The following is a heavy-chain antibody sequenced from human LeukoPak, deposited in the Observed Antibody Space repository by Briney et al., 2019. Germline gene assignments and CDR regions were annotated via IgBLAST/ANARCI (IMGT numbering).Heavy chain of an antibody. D-gene: IGHD6-19*01. CDR3: AKDRAGFTAEAFDM. V-gene: IGHV3-9*01. CDR2: ISWNSGSI. Sequence: LSLTCTVSGGSISSYYWSWVRQVPGKGLEWVSGISWNSGSIDYADSVKGRFTISRDNAKNSLYLQMNSLRAEDTALYYCAKDRAGFTAEAFDMWGQGTMVTVSS. CDR1: GGSISSYY. J-gene: IGHJ3*02.